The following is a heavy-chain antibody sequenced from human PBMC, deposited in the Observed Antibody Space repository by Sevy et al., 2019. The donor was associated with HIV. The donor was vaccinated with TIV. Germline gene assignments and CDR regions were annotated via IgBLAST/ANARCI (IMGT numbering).Heavy chain of an antibody. D-gene: IGHD3-22*01. V-gene: IGHV3-30*18. CDR2: ISYDGSNK. Sequence: GGSLRLSCAASDFIFSTYGMHWVRQAPGKGLEWVAAISYDGSNKYYADSVKGRLTVSRDNSKNTLYLQMNSLRVEDKAVYYCAKENYYASSGYPTGPAFDIWGQGTMVTVSS. CDR1: DFIFSTYG. J-gene: IGHJ3*02. CDR3: AKENYYASSGYPTGPAFDI.